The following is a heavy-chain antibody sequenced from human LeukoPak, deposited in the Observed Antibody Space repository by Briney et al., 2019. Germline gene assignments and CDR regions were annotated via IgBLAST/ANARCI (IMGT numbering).Heavy chain of an antibody. V-gene: IGHV3-21*04. Sequence: GGSLRLSCAASGFTFSSYSMNWVRQAPGKGLEWVSSISSSSSYIYYADSVKGRFTISRDNAKNSLYLQMNSLIAEDTAVYYCAKEPDYGDYFDYWGQGTLVTVSS. CDR2: ISSSSSYI. J-gene: IGHJ4*02. D-gene: IGHD4-17*01. CDR1: GFTFSSYS. CDR3: AKEPDYGDYFDY.